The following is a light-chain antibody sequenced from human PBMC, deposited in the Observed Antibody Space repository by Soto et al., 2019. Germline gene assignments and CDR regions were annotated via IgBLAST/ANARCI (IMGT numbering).Light chain of an antibody. CDR1: QSVSSN. J-gene: IGKJ2*01. V-gene: IGKV3-15*01. Sequence: EIVMTQSPATLSVSPGESATLSCRASQSVSSNLAWYQQKLGQAPRLLIYDASTRATGIPARFSGSGSGTEFTLTISSLQSEDVAVYYCQQYNYWPPRYTFGQGSQLEIK. CDR2: DAS. CDR3: QQYNYWPPRYT.